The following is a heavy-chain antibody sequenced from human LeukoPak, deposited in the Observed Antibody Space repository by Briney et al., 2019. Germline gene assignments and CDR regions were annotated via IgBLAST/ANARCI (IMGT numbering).Heavy chain of an antibody. CDR3: ARHEVGVCSGGPCPYHFDY. CDR1: GGSISSGDYY. Sequence: PSETLSLTCTVSGGSISSGDYYWSWIRQPPGKGLEWIGYIYYSGSTYYNPSLKSRVTISVDTSKNHFSLKLTSVTAADTAVYYCARHEVGVCSGGPCPYHFDYWGQGTLVTVSS. D-gene: IGHD2-15*01. J-gene: IGHJ4*02. V-gene: IGHV4-30-4*01. CDR2: IYYSGST.